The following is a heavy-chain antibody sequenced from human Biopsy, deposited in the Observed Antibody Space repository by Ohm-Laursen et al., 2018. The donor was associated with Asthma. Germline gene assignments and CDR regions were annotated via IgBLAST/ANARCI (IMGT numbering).Heavy chain of an antibody. CDR1: YGSITNGGYY. D-gene: IGHD3-22*01. CDR3: ARAQDYYDSRGYYRSFDY. J-gene: IGHJ4*02. V-gene: IGHV4-31*03. Sequence: SQTLSLTCTVSYGSITNGGYYWTWIRQHPGKGLEWIGIIYYSGSTYYNPSLKSRVSISIDTSKNQFSLKLSSVTAADTAVYYCARAQDYYDSRGYYRSFDYWGQGTLVTVSS. CDR2: IYYSGST.